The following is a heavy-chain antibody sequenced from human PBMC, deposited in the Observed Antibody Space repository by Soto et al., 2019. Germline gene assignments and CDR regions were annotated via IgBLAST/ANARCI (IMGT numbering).Heavy chain of an antibody. D-gene: IGHD3-22*01. J-gene: IGHJ3*02. V-gene: IGHV1-18*01. CDR2: ISAYNGNT. CDR3: ARWGVYDSSGYEAFDI. Sequence: ASVKVSCKASGYTFTSYGISWVRQAPGQGLEWMGWISAYNGNTNYAQKLQGRVTMTTDTSTSTAYMELRSLRSDDTAVYYCARWGVYDSSGYEAFDIWGQGKMVTVSS. CDR1: GYTFTSYG.